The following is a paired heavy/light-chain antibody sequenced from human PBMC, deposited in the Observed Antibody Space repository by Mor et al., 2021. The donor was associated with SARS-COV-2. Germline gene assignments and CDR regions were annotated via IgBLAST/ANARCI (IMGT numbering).Heavy chain of an antibody. CDR1: GFTFSSYA. Sequence: EVQLLESGGGLVQPGGSLRLSCAASGFTFSSYAMSWVRQAPGKGLEWVSSITDSGSSTFYADSVKGRFTISRDNSKNTLYLQLNSLRAEDTASYYCAKVERNYYVSGSYSHFDYWGQGTLVTVSS. CDR3: AKVERNYYVSGSYSHFDY. J-gene: IGHJ4*02. D-gene: IGHD3-10*01. V-gene: IGHV3-23*01. CDR2: ITDSGSST.
Light chain of an antibody. CDR3: MQATQLYS. J-gene: IGKJ2*01. V-gene: IGKV2-24*01. CDR2: KIS. Sequence: DIVMTQTPLSSPVTLGQPASISCRSSQSLIHSDGNTYLSWLQQRPGQPPRLLIYKISNRFSGVPDRFSGSGAGTDFTLKISRVEAEDVGVYYCMQATQLYSFGQGTKLEI. CDR1: QSLIHSDGNTY.